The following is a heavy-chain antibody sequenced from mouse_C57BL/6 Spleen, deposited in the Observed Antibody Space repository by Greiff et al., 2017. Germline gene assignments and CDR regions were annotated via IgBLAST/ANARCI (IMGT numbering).Heavy chain of an antibody. D-gene: IGHD1-1*01. V-gene: IGHV14-1*01. CDR1: GFNIKDYY. CDR2: IDPEDGDT. J-gene: IGHJ3*01. Sequence: EVQLQQSGAELVRPGASVKLSCTASGFNIKDYYMHWVKQRPEQGLEWIGRIDPEDGDTEYAPKFQGKATMTADTSSNTAYLQLSSLTSEDTAVYYCTNYYGSGGFAYWGQGTLVTVSA. CDR3: TNYYGSGGFAY.